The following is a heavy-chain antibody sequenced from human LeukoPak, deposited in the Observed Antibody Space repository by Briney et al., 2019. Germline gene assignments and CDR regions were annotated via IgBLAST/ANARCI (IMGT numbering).Heavy chain of an antibody. D-gene: IGHD2-15*01. Sequence: SETLSLTCTVSGGSISSYYWSWIRQPPGKGLEWIGYIYYSGSTNYNPSLKSRVTISVDTSKNQFSLELSSVTAADTAVYYCARVAATSDFDYWGQGTLVTVSS. V-gene: IGHV4-59*01. J-gene: IGHJ4*02. CDR1: GGSISSYY. CDR2: IYYSGST. CDR3: ARVAATSDFDY.